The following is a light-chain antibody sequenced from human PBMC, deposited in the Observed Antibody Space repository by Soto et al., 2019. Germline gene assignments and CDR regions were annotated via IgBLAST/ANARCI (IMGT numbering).Light chain of an antibody. CDR3: QHRYN. CDR1: QSVSRS. CDR2: DAS. Sequence: EIVLTQSSASLSLSPGERATLSCRASQSVSRSLAWYQQKPDQAPRLLIYDASNRATGIPARFSGSGSGTDFTLTISSLEPEDFAVFYCQHRYNFGQGTRLEIK. J-gene: IGKJ5*01. V-gene: IGKV3-11*01.